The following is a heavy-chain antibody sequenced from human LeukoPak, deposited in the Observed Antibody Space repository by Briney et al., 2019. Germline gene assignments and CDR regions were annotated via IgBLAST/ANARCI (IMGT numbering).Heavy chain of an antibody. J-gene: IGHJ4*02. Sequence: SETLSLTCTVSGASVSSGSYYWTWIRQPPGKGLEWIGYIFYSGSTNYNPSLESRVTISFDTSKNQFSLKLTSVTAADTAVYYCARDPGVTTGTYYFDSWGQGSLVTVSS. D-gene: IGHD1-1*01. CDR2: IFYSGST. V-gene: IGHV4-61*01. CDR3: ARDPGVTTGTYYFDS. CDR1: GASVSSGSYY.